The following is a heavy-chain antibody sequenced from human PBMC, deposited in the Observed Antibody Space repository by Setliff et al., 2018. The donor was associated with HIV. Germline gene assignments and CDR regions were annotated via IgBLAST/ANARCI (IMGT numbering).Heavy chain of an antibody. CDR1: GFTFSSYS. CDR2: ISSSSSYI. CDR3: ARGETGDARGYSYYYYMDV. Sequence: PGESLRLSCAASGFTFSSYSMYWVRQAPGKGLEWVSSISSSSSYIYYADSVKGRFTISRDNAKNSLYLHMNSLRADDTAVYYCARGETGDARGYSYYYYMDVWGKGTTVTVSS. D-gene: IGHD7-27*01. J-gene: IGHJ6*03. V-gene: IGHV3-21*01.